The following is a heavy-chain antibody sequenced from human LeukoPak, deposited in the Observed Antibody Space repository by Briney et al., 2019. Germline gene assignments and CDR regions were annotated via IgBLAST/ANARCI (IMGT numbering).Heavy chain of an antibody. CDR2: INPSGGDT. J-gene: IGHJ4*02. V-gene: IGHV1-46*01. Sequence: ASVKVSCKASGFTXTSYYIHWVRLAPGQRLEWMGIINPSGGDTRFAQRFQGRVTMTRDTSTSTVYMELSSLRSEDTAVYYCARVGGTLRYLDFWGQGTLVTVSS. D-gene: IGHD3-16*01. CDR1: GFTXTSYY. CDR3: ARVGGTLRYLDF.